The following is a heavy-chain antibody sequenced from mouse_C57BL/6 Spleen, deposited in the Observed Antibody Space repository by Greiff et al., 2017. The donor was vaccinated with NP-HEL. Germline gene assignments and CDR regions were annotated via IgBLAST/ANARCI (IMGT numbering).Heavy chain of an antibody. CDR2: IHPNSGST. CDR3: ARGDSNYVFYYAMDY. CDR1: GYTFTSYW. V-gene: IGHV1-64*01. Sequence: QVQLKQPGAELVKPGASVKLSCKASGYTFTSYWMHWVKQRPGQGLEWIGMIHPNSGSTNYNEKFKSKATLTVDKSSSTAYMQLSSLTSEDSAVYYCARGDSNYVFYYAMDYWGQGTSVTVSS. J-gene: IGHJ4*01. D-gene: IGHD2-5*01.